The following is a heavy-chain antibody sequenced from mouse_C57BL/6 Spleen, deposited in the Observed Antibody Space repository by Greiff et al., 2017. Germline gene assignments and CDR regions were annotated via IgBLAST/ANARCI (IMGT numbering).Heavy chain of an antibody. Sequence: QVQLQQPGAELVKPGASVKLSCKASGYTFTSYWMHWVKQRPGQGLEWIGMIHPNSGSTNYNEKFKSKATLTVDKSSSTAYMQPSSLTSEDSAVSYCSVSSGPPLLWNWGQGSTLTVSS. CDR3: SVSSGPPLLWN. V-gene: IGHV1-64*01. CDR1: GYTFTSYW. J-gene: IGHJ2*01. D-gene: IGHD3-2*02. CDR2: IHPNSGST.